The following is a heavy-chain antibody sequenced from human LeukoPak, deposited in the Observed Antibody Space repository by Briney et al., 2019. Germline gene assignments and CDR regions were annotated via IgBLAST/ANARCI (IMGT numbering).Heavy chain of an antibody. CDR2: INHSGST. Sequence: SETLPLTCAVYGGSFSGYYWSWIRQPPGKGLEWIGEINHSGSTNYNPSLKSRVTISVDTSKNQFSPKLSSVTAADTAVYYCARRYYDSSGSIDYWGQGTLVTVSS. CDR3: ARRYYDSSGSIDY. CDR1: GGSFSGYY. D-gene: IGHD3-22*01. J-gene: IGHJ4*02. V-gene: IGHV4-34*01.